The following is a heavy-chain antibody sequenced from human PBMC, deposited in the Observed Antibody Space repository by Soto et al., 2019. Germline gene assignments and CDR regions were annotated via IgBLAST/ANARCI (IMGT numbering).Heavy chain of an antibody. CDR2: IYHSGST. CDR3: ARGLNYYDSSGRPY. V-gene: IGHV4-4*02. CDR1: GGSISSSNW. J-gene: IGHJ4*02. Sequence: PSETLYLTYAVSGGSISSSNWWSWVRQPPGKGLEWIGEIYHSGSTNYNPSLKSRVTISVDKSKNQFSLKLSSVTAADTAVYYCARGLNYYDSSGRPYWGQGTLVTVSS. D-gene: IGHD3-22*01.